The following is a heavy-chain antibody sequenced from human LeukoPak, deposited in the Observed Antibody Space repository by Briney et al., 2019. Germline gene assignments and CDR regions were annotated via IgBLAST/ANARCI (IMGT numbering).Heavy chain of an antibody. CDR2: VYNSGST. V-gene: IGHV4-59*01. CDR3: VRDRELYY. J-gene: IGHJ4*02. D-gene: IGHD1-26*01. CDR1: GGSISIYY. Sequence: AETQSLTRSVSGGSISIYYWSWIRQPPGKGLEWIGYVYNSGSTDYNPSLKSRVTISVDTSKNQFSLKVNSVTASDTAVYYCVRDRELYYWGQGILVTVSS.